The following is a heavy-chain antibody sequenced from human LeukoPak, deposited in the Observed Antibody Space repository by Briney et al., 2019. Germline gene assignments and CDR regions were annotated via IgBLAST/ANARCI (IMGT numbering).Heavy chain of an antibody. V-gene: IGHV4-59*08. J-gene: IGHJ4*02. Sequence: SETLSLTCTVSGGSISNYYWSWIRQPPGKGLEWIGYIYYSGSTNYNPSLKSRVTISVETSKNQFSLKLSSVTAADTAVSYCARHYESRSWSMPLDYWGQGTLVTVSS. CDR3: ARHYESRSWSMPLDY. CDR2: IYYSGST. D-gene: IGHD6-13*01. CDR1: GGSISNYY.